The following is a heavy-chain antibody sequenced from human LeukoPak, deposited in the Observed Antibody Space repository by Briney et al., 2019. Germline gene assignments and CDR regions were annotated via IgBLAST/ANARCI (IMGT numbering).Heavy chain of an antibody. CDR3: ARVWDASGWSNWFDP. Sequence: ASVKVSCKSSGYKFTAYNIHWIRQAPGQGPEWMGWVNPDSGDTNCTQNYEGRLTLTRDTSVITVYMELSSLTSVDTAVYYCARVWDASGWSNWFDPWGQGTLVTVSS. V-gene: IGHV1-2*02. CDR1: GYKFTAYN. CDR2: VNPDSGDT. J-gene: IGHJ5*02. D-gene: IGHD6-19*01.